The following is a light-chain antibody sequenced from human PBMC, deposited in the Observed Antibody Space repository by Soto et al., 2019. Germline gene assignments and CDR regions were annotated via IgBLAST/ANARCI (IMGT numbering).Light chain of an antibody. J-gene: IGKJ1*01. Sequence: EVMLTQSPGTLSLSKRERATLSCRASQSVTSNYLAWYQQKPGQAPRLLIYGVSSRATGIPDRFSGSGSGTDFTLTISRLEREDFAVYYCQQYGSSPRTFGQGTKVDIK. CDR1: QSVTSNY. CDR3: QQYGSSPRT. V-gene: IGKV3-20*01. CDR2: GVS.